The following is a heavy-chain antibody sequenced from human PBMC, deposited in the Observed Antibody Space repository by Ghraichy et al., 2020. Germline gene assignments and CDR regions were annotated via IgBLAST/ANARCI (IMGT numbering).Heavy chain of an antibody. Sequence: LSLTCAASGFTFSSYAMSWVRQAPGKGLEWVSAISGSGGSTYYADSVKGRFTISRDNSKNTLYLQMNSLRAEDTAVYYCAKDTLNEVDILTGYHNWFDPWGQGTLVTVSS. D-gene: IGHD3-9*01. CDR1: GFTFSSYA. CDR3: AKDTLNEVDILTGYHNWFDP. J-gene: IGHJ5*02. V-gene: IGHV3-23*01. CDR2: ISGSGGST.